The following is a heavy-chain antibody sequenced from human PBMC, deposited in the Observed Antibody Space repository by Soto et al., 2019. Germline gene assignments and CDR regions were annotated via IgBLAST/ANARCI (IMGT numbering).Heavy chain of an antibody. V-gene: IGHV1-3*01. J-gene: IGHJ4*02. CDR3: ARGLGLYYFDY. Sequence: ASVKVSCKASGYTITSYAMHWVRQAPGQRLEWMGWINAGNGNTKYSQKFQGRVTITRDTSASTAYMELGSLRSEDTAVYYCARGLGLYYFDYWGQGTLVTVSS. CDR1: GYTITSYA. CDR2: INAGNGNT. D-gene: IGHD1-26*01.